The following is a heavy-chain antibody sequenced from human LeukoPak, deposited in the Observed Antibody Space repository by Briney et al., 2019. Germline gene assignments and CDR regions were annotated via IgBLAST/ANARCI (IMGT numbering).Heavy chain of an antibody. V-gene: IGHV3-30*14. Sequence: GRSLRLSCSASGFSFSDYSIHWVRQAPGKGFDWVTVVTHDGSKMYYADPVEGRFIISRDNSKDMVYLQMNRLTSEDTAMYYCVRGGSEVVVAAALGAFDIWGQGTMVTVSS. J-gene: IGHJ3*02. CDR1: GFSFSDYS. D-gene: IGHD2-15*01. CDR2: VTHDGSKM. CDR3: VRGGSEVVVAAALGAFDI.